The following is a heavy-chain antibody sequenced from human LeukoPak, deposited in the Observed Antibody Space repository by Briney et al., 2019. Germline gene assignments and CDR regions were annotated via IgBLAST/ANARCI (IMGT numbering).Heavy chain of an antibody. CDR3: ARVVYDSRTYHRSYFDF. V-gene: IGHV4-39*07. J-gene: IGHJ4*02. CDR1: VGSIRSSRYY. Sequence: PETLSLTCAVSVGSIRSSRYYWGWIRQPPGKGLECIRSIYYRGITYYNPSLKSRVTTSVDTPKNQFSLKLSSVTAADTAGYNCARVVYDSRTYHRSYFDFWGQGTLVTVSS. D-gene: IGHD3-22*01. CDR2: IYYRGIT.